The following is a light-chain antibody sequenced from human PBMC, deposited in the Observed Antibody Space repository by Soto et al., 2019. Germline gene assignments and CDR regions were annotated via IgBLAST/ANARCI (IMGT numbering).Light chain of an antibody. V-gene: IGKV2-30*02. CDR3: MQGTHWPPA. Sequence: DIVMTQTPLSLPVTPGEPASICCRSSQSLVHADGNTHLNWFQQRPGQSPRRLIYKVSNRDSGVPDRFSGSGSGTDFTLKISRVEAEDAAVYYCMQGTHWPPAFGQGTKVDIK. CDR1: QSLVHADGNTH. CDR2: KVS. J-gene: IGKJ1*01.